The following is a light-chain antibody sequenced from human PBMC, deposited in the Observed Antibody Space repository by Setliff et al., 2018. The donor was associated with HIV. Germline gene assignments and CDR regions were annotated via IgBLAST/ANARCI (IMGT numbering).Light chain of an antibody. J-gene: IGLJ3*02. V-gene: IGLV2-14*01. Sequence: QSALTQPAPVSGSPGQSITISCTGTSSDVGGYNYVSWYQQHPGKAPELMIYDVSNRPSGVSNRFSGSKSGNTASLTISGLQAEDEADYYCASYTSSSTWVFGGGTKVTVL. CDR3: ASYTSSSTWV. CDR1: SSDVGGYNY. CDR2: DVS.